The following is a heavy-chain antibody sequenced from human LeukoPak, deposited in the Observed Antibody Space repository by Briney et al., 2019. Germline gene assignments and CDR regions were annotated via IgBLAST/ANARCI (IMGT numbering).Heavy chain of an antibody. Sequence: ASVKVSCKASGYTFTSYDINWVRQATGQGLEWMGWMNPNSGNTGYAQKFQGRVTITRNTSISTAYMELSSLRSEDTAVYYCARGRGYSGYDPFNYWGQGTLVTVSS. CDR3: ARGRGYSGYDPFNY. CDR1: GYTFTSYD. J-gene: IGHJ4*02. D-gene: IGHD5-12*01. V-gene: IGHV1-8*03. CDR2: MNPNSGNT.